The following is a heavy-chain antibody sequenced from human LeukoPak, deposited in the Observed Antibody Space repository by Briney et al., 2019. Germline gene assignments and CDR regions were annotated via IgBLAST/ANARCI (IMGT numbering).Heavy chain of an antibody. CDR2: ISGSGGST. V-gene: IGHV3-23*01. D-gene: IGHD2-2*01. J-gene: IGHJ5*01. CDR3: AKDRHAPGRYCSSTSCFPFDS. Sequence: PGGTLRLSCAASGFTFSSYGMSWVRQAPGKELEWVSGISGSGGSTYYADSVKGRFTISRDNTTNTLYLQMNSLRAEDTAVYYCAKDRHAPGRYCSSTSCFPFDSWGQGTLVTVSS. CDR1: GFTFSSYG.